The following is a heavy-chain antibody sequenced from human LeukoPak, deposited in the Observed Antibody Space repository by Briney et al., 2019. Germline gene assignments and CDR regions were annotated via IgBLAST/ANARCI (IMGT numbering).Heavy chain of an antibody. V-gene: IGHV1-2*02. Sequence: GASVKVSCKASGYTFTGYYMHWVRQAPGQGLEWRGWINPNSGGTNYAQKFQGRVTMTRDTSTSTAYMELSRLRSDDTAVYYCARVRGRGSRLNWFDPWGQGTLVTVSS. CDR3: ARVRGRGSRLNWFDP. CDR1: GYTFTGYY. D-gene: IGHD5-12*01. CDR2: INPNSGGT. J-gene: IGHJ5*02.